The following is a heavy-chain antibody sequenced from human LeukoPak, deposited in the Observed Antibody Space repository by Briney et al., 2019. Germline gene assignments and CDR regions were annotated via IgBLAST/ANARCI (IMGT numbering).Heavy chain of an antibody. D-gene: IGHD3-10*01. CDR1: GGTFSSYA. V-gene: IGHV1-69*04. Sequence: SVKVSCKASGGTFSSYAISWVRQAPGQGLEWMGRIIPILGIANYAQKFQGRVTITADKSTSTAYMELSSLRSGDTAVYYCAREWFGELSAYYYYYYGMDVWGQGTTVTVSS. J-gene: IGHJ6*02. CDR3: AREWFGELSAYYYYYYGMDV. CDR2: IIPILGIA.